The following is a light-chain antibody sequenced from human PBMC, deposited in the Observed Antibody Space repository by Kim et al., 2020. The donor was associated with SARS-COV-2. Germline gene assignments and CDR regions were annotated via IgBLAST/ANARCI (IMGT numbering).Light chain of an antibody. J-gene: IGLJ7*01. CDR2: DNN. Sequence: QSVLTQPPSVSAAPGQKVTISCSGSSSNIGNNYVSWYQQLPGTAHKLLIYDNNKRPSGIPDRFSGSKSGTSATLGITGLQTGDEADYYCGTWDSSLSAAVFGGGTKLTVL. CDR3: GTWDSSLSAAV. V-gene: IGLV1-51*01. CDR1: SSNIGNNY.